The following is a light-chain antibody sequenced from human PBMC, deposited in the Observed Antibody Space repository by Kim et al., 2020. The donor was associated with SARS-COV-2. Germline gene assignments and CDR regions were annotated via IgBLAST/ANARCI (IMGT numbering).Light chain of an antibody. CDR3: QKYYSDPS. V-gene: IGKV1-27*01. Sequence: SASVGDRVPITCRASQGISNYLALYQQKPGKVPKLLIYAASTLQSGVPSRFSGTGSGTDFTLTISSLQPEDVATNYCQKYYSDPSFGQGTKVEI. J-gene: IGKJ1*01. CDR1: QGISNY. CDR2: AAS.